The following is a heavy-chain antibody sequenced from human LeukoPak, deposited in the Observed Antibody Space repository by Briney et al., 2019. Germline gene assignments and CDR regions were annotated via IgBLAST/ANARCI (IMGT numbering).Heavy chain of an antibody. CDR2: ISGSGGST. J-gene: IGHJ4*02. CDR1: GFTFSSYA. V-gene: IGHV3-23*01. Sequence: GGSLRLSCAASGFTFSSYAMSWVRQAPGKGLEWVSAISGSGGSTYYADSVKGRFTISRDNSKNTLYLQMNSLRAKDTAVYYCARNHYDSSGYYTIDYWGQGTLVTVSS. CDR3: ARNHYDSSGYYTIDY. D-gene: IGHD3-22*01.